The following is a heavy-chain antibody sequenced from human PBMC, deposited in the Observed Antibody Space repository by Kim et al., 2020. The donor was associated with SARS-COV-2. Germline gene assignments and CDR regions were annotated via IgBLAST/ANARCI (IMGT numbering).Heavy chain of an antibody. Sequence: GNTHYNPSLRSRVTISVDTSKTQFSLKLSSVTAADTAVYYCALGTATFDYWGQGTLVTVSS. J-gene: IGHJ4*02. CDR3: ALGTATFDY. D-gene: IGHD1-1*01. CDR2: GNT. V-gene: IGHV4-34*01.